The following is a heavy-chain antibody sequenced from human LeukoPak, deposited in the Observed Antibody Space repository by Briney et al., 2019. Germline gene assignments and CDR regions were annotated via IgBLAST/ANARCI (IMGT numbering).Heavy chain of an antibody. Sequence: TLSLTSPVSGGSISSGGYYWSWIRQHPGKGLEWIGYIDYSVSTYYNPSLKRRVTISVDTSKNKLSLKLSSVTAAEKAVYYCARVDCSSTSCYPPSYFDSWGHETLVTASS. V-gene: IGHV4-31*03. CDR2: IDYSVST. D-gene: IGHD2-2*01. J-gene: IGHJ4*01. CDR3: ARVDCSSTSCYPPSYFDS. CDR1: GGSISSGGYY.